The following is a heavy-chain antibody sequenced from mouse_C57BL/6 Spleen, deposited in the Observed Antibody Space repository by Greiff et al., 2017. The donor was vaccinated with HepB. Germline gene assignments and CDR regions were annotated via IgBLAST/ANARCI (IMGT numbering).Heavy chain of an antibody. D-gene: IGHD1-1*01. Sequence: QVQLQQSGAELARPGASVKLSCEASGYTFTSYGISWVKQRTGQGLEWIGEIYPRSGNTYYNEKFKGKATLTADKSSSTAYMELRSLTSEDSAVYFCARSGVTLNYYGSSPWFAYWGQGTLVTVSA. J-gene: IGHJ3*01. CDR3: ARSGVTLNYYGSSPWFAY. V-gene: IGHV1-81*01. CDR2: IYPRSGNT. CDR1: GYTFTSYG.